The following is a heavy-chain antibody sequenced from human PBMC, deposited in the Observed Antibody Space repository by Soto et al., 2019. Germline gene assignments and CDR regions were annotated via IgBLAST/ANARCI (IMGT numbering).Heavy chain of an antibody. D-gene: IGHD2-2*01. CDR3: ARGPSSLTRFDY. CDR2: ISYDGSNK. CDR1: GFTFSSYA. V-gene: IGHV3-30-3*01. J-gene: IGHJ4*02. Sequence: GGSLRLSCAASGFTFSSYAMHWVRQAPGKGLEWVAVISYDGSNKYYADSVKGRFTISRDNSKNTLYLQMNSLRTEDTAVYYCARGPSSLTRFDYWGQGTLVTVSS.